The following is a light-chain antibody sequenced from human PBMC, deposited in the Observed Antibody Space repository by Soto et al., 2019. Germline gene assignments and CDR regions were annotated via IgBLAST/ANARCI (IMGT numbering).Light chain of an antibody. Sequence: EIVMTQSPATLSVSPGERATLSCRSSQSVSSNLAWYQQKPGQAPRVLIYGASTRATGIPARFSGSGSGTEFTLTISSLQTEDFAVYYCQHYNDWPPTWTCGQGTRVEIK. CDR3: QHYNDWPPTWT. J-gene: IGKJ1*01. CDR1: QSVSSN. CDR2: GAS. V-gene: IGKV3-15*01.